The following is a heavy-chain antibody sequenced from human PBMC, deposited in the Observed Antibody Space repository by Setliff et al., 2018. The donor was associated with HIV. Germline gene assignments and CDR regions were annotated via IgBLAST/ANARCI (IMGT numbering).Heavy chain of an antibody. CDR2: THHSGST. V-gene: IGHV4-38-2*01. CDR3: ARHLLRGYIYIVFDY. J-gene: IGHJ4*02. Sequence: PSETLSLTFAVSASSISSDYCWGWIRQPPGKGLEWIGSTHHSGSTYYNPSLNSRVTISVDTSKNHFSLKLRSVTAADTAVYYCARHLLRGYIYIVFDYWGQGTLVTVSS. D-gene: IGHD5-18*01. CDR1: ASSISSDYC.